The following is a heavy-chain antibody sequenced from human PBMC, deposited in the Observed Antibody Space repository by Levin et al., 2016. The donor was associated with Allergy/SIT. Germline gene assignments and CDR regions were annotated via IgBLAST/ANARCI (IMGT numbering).Heavy chain of an antibody. D-gene: IGHD2-21*01. CDR2: IYWNDDK. J-gene: IGHJ4*02. CDR3: AHRRDLVDYFDY. V-gene: IGHV2-5*01. CDR1: GFSLNTSGVG. Sequence: SGPTLVKPTQTLTLTCTFSGFSLNTSGVGVGWIRQPPGKALEWLALIYWNDDKRYSPSLKSRLTIIKDTSKNQVVLTMTNMDPVDTATYYCAHRRDLVDYFDYWGQGTLVTVSS.